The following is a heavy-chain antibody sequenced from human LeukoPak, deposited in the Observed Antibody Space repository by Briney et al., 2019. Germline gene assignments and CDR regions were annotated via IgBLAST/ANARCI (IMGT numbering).Heavy chain of an antibody. CDR3: ARGSVGVPAARYNWFDP. CDR2: IYYSGST. CDR1: GGSIGSYY. Sequence: SETLSLTCTVSGGSIGSYYWSWIRQPPGKGLEWIGYIYYSGSTNYNPSLKSRVTISVDTSKNQFSLKLSSVTAADTAVYYCARGSVGVPAARYNWFDPWGQGTLVTVSS. J-gene: IGHJ5*02. V-gene: IGHV4-59*01. D-gene: IGHD2-2*01.